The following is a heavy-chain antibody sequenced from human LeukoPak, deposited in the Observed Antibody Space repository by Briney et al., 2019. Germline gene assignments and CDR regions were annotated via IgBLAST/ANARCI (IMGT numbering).Heavy chain of an antibody. CDR1: GFSLSTSGVG. D-gene: IGHD2-8*01. V-gene: IGHV2-5*02. CDR3: AHRVAANNGYDY. CDR2: IYWDNDK. J-gene: IGHJ4*02. Sequence: SGPTLVKPTQTLTLTCTFSGFSLSTSGVGVGWIRQPPGKALEWLSLIYWDNDKRYSPSLNARLTITKDTSKNQVVLTMTNMDPVDTATYYCAHRVAANNGYDYWGQGILVTISS.